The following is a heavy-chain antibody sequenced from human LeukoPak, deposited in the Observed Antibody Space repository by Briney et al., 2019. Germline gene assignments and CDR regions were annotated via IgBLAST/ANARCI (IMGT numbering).Heavy chain of an antibody. J-gene: IGHJ6*02. D-gene: IGHD3-3*01. CDR2: IIPILGIA. CDR1: GGTFSSYA. CDR3: ARGRRMNYDFWSGYYKYGMDV. Sequence: GSSVKVSCKASGGTFSSYAISWVRQAPGQGLEWMGRIIPILGIANYAQKFQGRVTITADKSTSTAYMELSSLRSEDTAVYYCARGRRMNYDFWSGYYKYGMDVWGQGTRSPSP. V-gene: IGHV1-69*04.